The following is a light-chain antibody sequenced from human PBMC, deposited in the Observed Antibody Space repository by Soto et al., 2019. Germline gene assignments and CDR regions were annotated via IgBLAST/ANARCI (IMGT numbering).Light chain of an antibody. V-gene: IGLV2-14*01. CDR3: SLYTSSSTLYV. J-gene: IGLJ1*01. CDR1: SSDIGASNY. Sequence: QSALTQPASVSGSPGQSITVSCIGTSSDIGASNYVSWYQQHPGKAPKLIISEVSNRPSGVSNRFSGSKSGSTASLTISGLQAEDEADYYCSLYTSSSTLYVFGTGTKLTVL. CDR2: EVS.